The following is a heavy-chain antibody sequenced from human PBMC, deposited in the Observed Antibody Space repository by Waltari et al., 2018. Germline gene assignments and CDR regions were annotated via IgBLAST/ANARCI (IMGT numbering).Heavy chain of an antibody. CDR1: GYTFTDYY. CDR3: ATDQDDFWSGYPLAGVY. V-gene: IGHV1-69-2*01. D-gene: IGHD3-3*01. J-gene: IGHJ4*02. Sequence: EVQLVQSGAEVKKPGATVKISCKASGYTFTDYYMHWVPQAPGKGLEWMGRVDPEDGETIYAEKFQGRVTITADTSTDTAYMELSSLRSEDTAVYYCATDQDDFWSGYPLAGVYWGQGTLVTVSS. CDR2: VDPEDGET.